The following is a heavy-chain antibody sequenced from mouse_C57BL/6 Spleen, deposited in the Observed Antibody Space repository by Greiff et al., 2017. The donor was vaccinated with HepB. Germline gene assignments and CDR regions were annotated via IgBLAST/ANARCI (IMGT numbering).Heavy chain of an antibody. J-gene: IGHJ2*01. V-gene: IGHV3-1*01. CDR3: ARGYYSNYFDY. CDR2: ISYSGST. Sequence: EVMLVESGPGMVKPSQSLSLTCTVTGYSITSGYDWHWIRHFPGNKLEWMGYISYSGSTNYNPSLKSRISITHDTSKNHFFLKLNSVTTEDTATYYCARGYYSNYFDYWGQGTTLTVSS. D-gene: IGHD2-5*01. CDR1: GYSITSGYD.